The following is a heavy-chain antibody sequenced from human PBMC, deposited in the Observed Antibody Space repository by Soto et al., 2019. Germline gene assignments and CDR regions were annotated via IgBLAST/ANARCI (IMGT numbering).Heavy chain of an antibody. V-gene: IGHV1-69*13. J-gene: IGHJ5*02. CDR1: GGTFSSYA. CDR3: ARMGDFPNWFDP. CDR2: IIPIFGTA. Sequence: SVKVSCKASGGTFSSYAISWVRQAPGQGLEWMGGIIPIFGTANYAQKFQGRVTITADESTSTAYMELSSLRSEDTAVYYCARMGDFPNWFDPWGQGTLVTVSS. D-gene: IGHD3-16*01.